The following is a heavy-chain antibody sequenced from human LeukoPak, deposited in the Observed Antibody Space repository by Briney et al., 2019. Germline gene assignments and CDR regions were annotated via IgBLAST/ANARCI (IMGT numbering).Heavy chain of an antibody. CDR1: GGSFSGYY. Sequence: SETLSLTCAVYGGSFSGYYWSWIRQPPGKGLEWMGEINHSGSTNYNPSLTSRVTISVDTSKNQFSLKLSSVTAADTAVYYCARGAFNCNRQAPLDYWGQGPLVTVSS. D-gene: IGHD1-20*01. V-gene: IGHV4-34*01. CDR3: ARGAFNCNRQAPLDY. CDR2: INHSGST. J-gene: IGHJ4*02.